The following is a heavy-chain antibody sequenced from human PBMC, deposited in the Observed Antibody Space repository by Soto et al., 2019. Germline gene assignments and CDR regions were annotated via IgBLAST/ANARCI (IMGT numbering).Heavy chain of an antibody. CDR2: INAGNGNT. V-gene: IGHV1-3*01. Sequence: QVQLVQSGAEVKKPGASVKVSCKASGYTFTSYAMQWVRQAPGQRLEWMGWINAGNGNTKYSQKFQGRVTITRDTSASTAYMELSSLRSEDTAVYYCARDPVYSYGYNWGQGTLVTVSS. CDR1: GYTFTSYA. D-gene: IGHD5-18*01. CDR3: ARDPVYSYGYN. J-gene: IGHJ4*02.